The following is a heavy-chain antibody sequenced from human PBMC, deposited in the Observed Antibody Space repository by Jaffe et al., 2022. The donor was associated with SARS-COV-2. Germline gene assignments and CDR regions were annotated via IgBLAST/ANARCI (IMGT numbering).Heavy chain of an antibody. V-gene: IGHV4-59*01. J-gene: IGHJ4*02. CDR2: IYYTGTT. CDR3: ARGFYGSGSYYKYYFDY. Sequence: QAQLQESGPGLVKPSETLSLTCTVSGGSISSYYWSWIRQSPGKGLEWIGYIYYTGTTNYNPSLQSRVTISVDTSKNHFSLKLSSVTAADTAVYYCARGFYGSGSYYKYYFDYWGQGTLVTVSS. CDR1: GGSISSYY. D-gene: IGHD3-10*01.